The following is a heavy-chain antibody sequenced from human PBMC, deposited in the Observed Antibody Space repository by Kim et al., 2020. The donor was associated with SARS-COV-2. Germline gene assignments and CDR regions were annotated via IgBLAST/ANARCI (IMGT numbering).Heavy chain of an antibody. CDR2: IIPIFGTA. V-gene: IGHV1-69*13. J-gene: IGHJ6*02. Sequence: SVKVSCKASGGTFSSYAISWVRQAPGQGLEWMGGIIPIFGTANYAQKFQGRVTITADESTSTTYMELSSLRSEDTAVYYCASDRGGSYWSYGMDVWGQGTTVSVSS. CDR3: ASDRGGSYWSYGMDV. D-gene: IGHD1-26*01. CDR1: GGTFSSYA.